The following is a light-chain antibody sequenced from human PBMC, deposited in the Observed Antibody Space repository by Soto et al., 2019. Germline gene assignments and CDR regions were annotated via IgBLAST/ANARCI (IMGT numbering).Light chain of an antibody. Sequence: EIVLTQSPGTLSLSPGERATLSCRASQSVSSSYLAWYQQKPGQAPRLLIYGASSRATGIPDRFSGSGSGTDLTLTISRPEPEDFAVYYCHQYDSSPLTFGGGTKVEIK. CDR1: QSVSSSY. CDR3: HQYDSSPLT. V-gene: IGKV3-20*01. J-gene: IGKJ4*01. CDR2: GAS.